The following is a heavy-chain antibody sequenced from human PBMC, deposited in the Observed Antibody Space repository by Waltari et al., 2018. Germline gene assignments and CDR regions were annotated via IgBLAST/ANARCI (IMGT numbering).Heavy chain of an antibody. D-gene: IGHD1-26*01. V-gene: IGHV4-34*01. CDR1: GGSFSGYY. CDR2: LNHSGST. J-gene: IGHJ1*01. CDR3: ARGGGAEYFQH. Sequence: QVQLQQWGAGLLKPSETLSLTCAVYGGSFSGYYWSWIRQPPGKGLEWIGELNHSGSTIYTPSLMSRVTISVDPSKNQFSLKLSSVTAADTALYYCARGGGAEYFQHWGQGTLVTVSS.